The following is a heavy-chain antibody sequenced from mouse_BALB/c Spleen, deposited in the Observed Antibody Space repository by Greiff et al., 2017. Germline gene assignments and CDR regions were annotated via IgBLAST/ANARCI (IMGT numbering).Heavy chain of an antibody. V-gene: IGHV1-26*01. D-gene: IGHD2-14*01. CDR2: INPNNGDT. Sequence: VQLQQSGPELVKPGASVKMSCKASGYTFTDYYMKWVKQRHGKSLEWIGDINPNNGDTFYNQKFKGKATLTVDKSSSTAYMQLNSLTSEDSAVYYCARKRYDGYYYAMDYWGQGTSVTVSS. CDR3: ARKRYDGYYYAMDY. CDR1: GYTFTDYY. J-gene: IGHJ4*01.